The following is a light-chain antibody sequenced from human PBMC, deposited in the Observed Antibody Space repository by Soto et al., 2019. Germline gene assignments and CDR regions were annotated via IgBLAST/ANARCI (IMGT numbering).Light chain of an antibody. V-gene: IGLV2-14*01. Sequence: QSALTQPASVSGSPGQSITISCTGTSSDVGGYNYVSWYQQHPGKAPKLMIYDVSNRPSGVSNRFSGSKSGNTASLTISGPQAEDEDDYYCSSYTSSSTRVFGGGTQLTVL. CDR1: SSDVGGYNY. CDR2: DVS. J-gene: IGLJ3*02. CDR3: SSYTSSSTRV.